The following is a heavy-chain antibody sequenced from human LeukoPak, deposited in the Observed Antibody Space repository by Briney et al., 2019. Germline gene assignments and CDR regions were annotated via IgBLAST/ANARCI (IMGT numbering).Heavy chain of an antibody. D-gene: IGHD6-19*01. J-gene: IGHJ4*02. CDR3: ARAEQWLVYGFDY. CDR2: INHSGST. V-gene: IGHV4-34*01. Sequence: KPSETLSLTCAVYGGSFSGYDWSWVRQAPGKGLEWVGEINHSGSTNYNPSLKSRVTISVDTSNNQFSLKLSSVTAADTAVYYCARAEQWLVYGFDYWGQGTLVTVSS. CDR1: GGSFSGYD.